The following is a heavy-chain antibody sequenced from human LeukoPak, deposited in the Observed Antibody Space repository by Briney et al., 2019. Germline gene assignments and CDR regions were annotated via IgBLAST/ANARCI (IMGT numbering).Heavy chain of an antibody. J-gene: IGHJ5*02. D-gene: IGHD2-2*01. CDR1: GYSISSGYY. Sequence: SETLSLTCAVSGYSISSGYYWGWIRQPPGKGLEWIGSIYHSGTTYYNPSLKSRVTISVDTSKNQFSLKLSSVTAADTAVYYCARRPFYCSSTSCWFDPWGQGTLVTVSS. CDR3: ARRPFYCSSTSCWFDP. CDR2: IYHSGTT. V-gene: IGHV4-38-2*01.